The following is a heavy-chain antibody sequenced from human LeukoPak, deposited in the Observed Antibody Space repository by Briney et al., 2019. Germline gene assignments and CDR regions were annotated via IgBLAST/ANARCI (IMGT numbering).Heavy chain of an antibody. CDR3: AKPSSSSWYRGAFDI. D-gene: IGHD6-13*01. CDR2: ISGSGGST. CDR1: GFTFSSYA. V-gene: IGHV3-23*01. J-gene: IGHJ3*02. Sequence: GGSLRLSCAASGFTFSSYAMSWVRQAPGKGLEWVSDISGSGGSTYYADSVKGRFTISRDNSKNTLYLQMNSLRAEDTAVYYCAKPSSSSWYRGAFDIWGQGTMVTVSS.